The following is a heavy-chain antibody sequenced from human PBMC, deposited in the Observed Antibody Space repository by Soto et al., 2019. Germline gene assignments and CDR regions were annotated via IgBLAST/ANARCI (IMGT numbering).Heavy chain of an antibody. V-gene: IGHV3-11*06. CDR3: ARDKSYYDSSGLESNFDY. Sequence: QVQLVESGGGLVKPGGSLRLSCAASGFTFSDYYMSWIRQAPGKGLEWVSYISSSSSYTNYADSVKGRFTISRDNAKNSLYLQMNSLRAEDTAVYYCARDKSYYDSSGLESNFDYWGQGTLVTVSS. CDR1: GFTFSDYY. D-gene: IGHD3-22*01. J-gene: IGHJ4*02. CDR2: ISSSSSYT.